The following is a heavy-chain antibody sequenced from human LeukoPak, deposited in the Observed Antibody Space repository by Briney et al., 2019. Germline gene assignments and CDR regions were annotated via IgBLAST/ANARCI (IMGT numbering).Heavy chain of an antibody. V-gene: IGHV1-69*04. D-gene: IGHD6-19*01. J-gene: IGHJ4*02. CDR2: IIPILGIA. CDR3: ARDAGRGQWLVLGY. Sequence: SVKVSCKASGGTFSSYAISWVRQAPGQGLEWMGRIIPILGIANYAQKFQGRVTITADKSTSTAYMELSSLRSEDTAVYYCARDAGRGQWLVLGYWGQGTLVTVSS. CDR1: GGTFSSYA.